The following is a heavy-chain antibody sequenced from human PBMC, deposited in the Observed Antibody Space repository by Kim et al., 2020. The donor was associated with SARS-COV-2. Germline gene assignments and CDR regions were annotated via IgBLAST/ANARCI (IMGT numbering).Heavy chain of an antibody. Sequence: ASVKVSCKASGYTFTTYPIQWVRQAPGQRPEWMGWINPTKANTKYSENFQGRITITRDTSVNTAYMELRSLRYEDTAVYYCARSVAILPPGMDVWGQGTKVTVSS. V-gene: IGHV1-3*01. CDR2: INPTKANT. CDR3: ARSVAILPPGMDV. D-gene: IGHD3-3*02. CDR1: GYTFTTYP. J-gene: IGHJ6*02.